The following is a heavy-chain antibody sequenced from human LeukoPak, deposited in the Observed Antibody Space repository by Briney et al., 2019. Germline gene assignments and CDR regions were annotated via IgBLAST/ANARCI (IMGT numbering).Heavy chain of an antibody. Sequence: GGSLRLSCAASGFTFSSYVMSWVRQAPGKGLEWVSSISNSGGSTYYADSVKGRFTISRDNSKNTLYLQMNSLRAEDTAVYYCVREDTPATANYWGQGTLVTISS. CDR1: GFTFSSYV. D-gene: IGHD2-21*02. J-gene: IGHJ4*02. CDR3: VREDTPATANY. CDR2: ISNSGGST. V-gene: IGHV3-23*01.